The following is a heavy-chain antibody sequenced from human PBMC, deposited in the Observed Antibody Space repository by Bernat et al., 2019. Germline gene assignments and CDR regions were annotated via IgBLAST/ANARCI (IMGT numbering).Heavy chain of an antibody. CDR3: ARVSAAGGFLEWLPPAFDY. CDR1: GFTFSSYW. V-gene: IGHV3-74*01. D-gene: IGHD3-3*01. J-gene: IGHJ4*02. Sequence: EVQLVESGGGLVQPGGSLRLSCAASGFTFSSYWMHWVRQAPGKGLVWVSRINSDGSSTSYADSVKGGFTISRDNAKNTLYLQMNSLRAEDTAVYYCARVSAAGGFLEWLPPAFDYWGQGTLVTVSS. CDR2: INSDGSST.